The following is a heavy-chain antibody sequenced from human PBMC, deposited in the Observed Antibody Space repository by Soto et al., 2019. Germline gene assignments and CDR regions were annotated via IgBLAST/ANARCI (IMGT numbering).Heavy chain of an antibody. V-gene: IGHV1-18*01. D-gene: IGHD5-12*01. J-gene: IGHJ6*02. CDR2: IIPILGNT. CDR1: GCTFSSYT. Sequence: SVKLSCKACGCTFSSYTISWVRQAPGQGLEWMGRIIPILGNTNYAQKLQGRVTMTTDTSTSTAYMELRSLRSDDTAVYYCARALGYSGYAGMDVWGQGTTVTVSS. CDR3: ARALGYSGYAGMDV.